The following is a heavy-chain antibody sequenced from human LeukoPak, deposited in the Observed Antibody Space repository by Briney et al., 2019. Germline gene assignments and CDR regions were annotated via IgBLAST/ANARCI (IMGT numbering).Heavy chain of an antibody. CDR3: ARDTYGGFDS. Sequence: GGSLRLSCVASGFIFSSYSMNWVRQAPGKGLDWISYHSFSDTPIVYADSVKGRFTISRDNAKNSLYLQINSLGAEDTAVYYCARDTYGGFDSWGQGTLVTVSS. CDR1: GFIFSSYS. V-gene: IGHV3-48*01. CDR2: HSFSDTPI. D-gene: IGHD4-23*01. J-gene: IGHJ4*02.